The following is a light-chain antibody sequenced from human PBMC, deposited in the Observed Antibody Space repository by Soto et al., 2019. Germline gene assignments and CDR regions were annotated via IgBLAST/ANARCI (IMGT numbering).Light chain of an antibody. CDR2: DGS. CDR1: SSDVGSYDL. V-gene: IGLV2-23*01. Sequence: QSALTQPASVSGSPGQSITISCTGTSSDVGSYDLVSWYQQHPDKAPKLKIYDGSKRPSGVSNRFSGSKSGNTASLTISGLQAEDEADYYCCSYAGSSTFYVFGTGTKLTVL. CDR3: CSYAGSSTFYV. J-gene: IGLJ1*01.